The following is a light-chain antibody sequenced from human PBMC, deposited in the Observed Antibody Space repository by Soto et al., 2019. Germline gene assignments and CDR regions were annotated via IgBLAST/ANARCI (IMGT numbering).Light chain of an antibody. CDR2: EVS. Sequence: QSALTQPPSASGSPGESVTISCTGTSSDVGGYNYVSWYQQHPGKAPKLMIYEVSKGPSGVPDRFSGSKSGNTASLTVSGLQAEDEADYYCSSYAGSNNLRVFGTVTKGTVL. CDR3: SSYAGSNNLRV. J-gene: IGLJ1*01. CDR1: SSDVGGYNY. V-gene: IGLV2-8*01.